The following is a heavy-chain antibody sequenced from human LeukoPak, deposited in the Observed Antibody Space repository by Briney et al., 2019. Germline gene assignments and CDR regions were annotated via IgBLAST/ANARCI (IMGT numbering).Heavy chain of an antibody. CDR3: ARVSYSSSSSPLGYYYYYYMDV. CDR2: IYYSGST. J-gene: IGHJ6*03. D-gene: IGHD6-6*01. CDR1: GGSISSYY. V-gene: IGHV4-59*08. Sequence: PSETLSLTCTVSGGSISSYYWSWIRQPPGKGLEWIGYIYYSGSTNYNPSLKSRVTISVDTSKNQFSLKLSSVTAADTAVYYCARVSYSSSSSPLGYYYYYYMDVWGKGTTVTVSS.